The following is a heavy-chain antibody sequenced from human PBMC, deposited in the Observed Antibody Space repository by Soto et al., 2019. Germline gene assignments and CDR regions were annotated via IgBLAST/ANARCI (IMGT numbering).Heavy chain of an antibody. CDR3: AKTHMVRGRAYYYSGMDV. Sequence: EVQLLESGGGLVQPGGSLRLSCAASGFTFTSYAMSWVRQAPGKGLEWVSGISGSGGSTYHADSVKGRFTISRDNSKNTLYLQMNSLRAEDTAVYYCAKTHMVRGRAYYYSGMDVWGQGTTVTVSS. V-gene: IGHV3-23*01. J-gene: IGHJ6*02. CDR1: GFTFTSYA. CDR2: ISGSGGST. D-gene: IGHD3-10*01.